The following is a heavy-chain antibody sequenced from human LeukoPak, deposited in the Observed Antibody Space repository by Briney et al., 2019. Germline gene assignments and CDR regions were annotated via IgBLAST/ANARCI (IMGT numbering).Heavy chain of an antibody. Sequence: SVTVSCTASGGTFSSYAISWVRQAPGQGLEWMGGIIPIFGTANYAQKFQGRVTITADESTSTAYMELSSLRSEDTAVYYCARDRAPYYDSSGYYYRRFDYWGQGTLVTVSS. CDR3: ARDRAPYYDSSGYYYRRFDY. CDR1: GGTFSSYA. V-gene: IGHV1-69*01. CDR2: IIPIFGTA. D-gene: IGHD3-22*01. J-gene: IGHJ4*02.